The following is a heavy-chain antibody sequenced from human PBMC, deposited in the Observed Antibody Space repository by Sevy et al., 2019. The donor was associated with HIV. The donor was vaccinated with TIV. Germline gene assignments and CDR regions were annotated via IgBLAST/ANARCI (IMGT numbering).Heavy chain of an antibody. J-gene: IGHJ6*02. CDR1: GFTFSTYA. Sequence: GGSLRLSCAASGFTFSTYAMSWVRQAPGKGLEWVSAISGGGGSTYYADSVMGRFTVSRDKSKSTLYLQMNSLRAEDTAVYYCAKGDSTFYGLDVWGQGTTVTVSS. V-gene: IGHV3-23*01. CDR3: AKGDSTFYGLDV. D-gene: IGHD6-13*01. CDR2: ISGGGGST.